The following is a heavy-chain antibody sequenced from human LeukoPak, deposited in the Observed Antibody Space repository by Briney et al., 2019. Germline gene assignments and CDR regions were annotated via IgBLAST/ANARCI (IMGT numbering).Heavy chain of an antibody. CDR3: AKDIEAAGLFFDY. CDR1: GFTFSDYH. Sequence: PGGSLRLSCAASGFTFSDYHMAWIRQAPGKGLQWVSYISNGGDIYYADSVKGRFTISRDNAKNSLYLQMNSLRAEYTALYYCAKDIEAAGLFFDYWGQGTLVTVSS. D-gene: IGHD6-13*01. J-gene: IGHJ4*02. V-gene: IGHV3-11*04. CDR2: ISNGGDI.